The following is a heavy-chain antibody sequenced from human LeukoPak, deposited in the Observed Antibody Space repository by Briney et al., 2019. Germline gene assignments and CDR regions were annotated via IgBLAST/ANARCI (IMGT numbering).Heavy chain of an antibody. CDR1: GFTFSSYA. Sequence: GGSLRLSCAASGFTFSSYAMSWVRQAPGKGLEWVSYISSSSSTIYYADSVKGRFTISRDNAKNSLYLQMNSLRAEDTAVYYCARDIYYYDSSGRTHYYGMDVWGQGTTVTVSS. V-gene: IGHV3-48*01. CDR2: ISSSSSTI. J-gene: IGHJ6*02. D-gene: IGHD3-22*01. CDR3: ARDIYYYDSSGRTHYYGMDV.